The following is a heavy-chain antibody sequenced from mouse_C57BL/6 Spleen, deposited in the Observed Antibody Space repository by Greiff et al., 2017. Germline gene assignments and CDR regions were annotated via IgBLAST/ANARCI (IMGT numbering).Heavy chain of an antibody. CDR3: ARSNYYGSSYRYFDV. D-gene: IGHD1-1*01. V-gene: IGHV1-82*01. Sequence: QVQLKESGPELVKPGASVKISCKASGYAFSSSWMNWVKQRPGKGLEWIGRIYPGDGDTNYNGKFKGKATLTADKSSSTAYMQLSSLTSEDSAVYFCARSNYYGSSYRYFDVWGTGTTVTVSS. CDR1: GYAFSSSW. CDR2: IYPGDGDT. J-gene: IGHJ1*03.